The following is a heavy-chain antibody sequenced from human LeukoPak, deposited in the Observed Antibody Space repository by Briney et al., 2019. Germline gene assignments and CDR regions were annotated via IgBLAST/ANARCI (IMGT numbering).Heavy chain of an antibody. CDR2: INHSGST. CDR1: GGSFSGYY. CDR3: ATPSLDY. Sequence: SETLSLTCAVYGGSFSGYYWSWIRQPPGKGLEWIGEINHSGSTNYNPSLKSRVTISVDTSKNQFSLKLSSVTAADTAVYYCATPSLDYWGQEPWSPSPQ. V-gene: IGHV4-34*01. J-gene: IGHJ4*01.